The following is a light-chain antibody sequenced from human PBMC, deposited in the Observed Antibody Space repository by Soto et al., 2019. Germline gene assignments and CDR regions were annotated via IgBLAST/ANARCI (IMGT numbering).Light chain of an antibody. CDR1: QGISSN. J-gene: IGKJ5*01. V-gene: IGKV1-39*01. CDR2: AAS. Sequence: DIQLTQSPSFLSASVGDRVTITCRASQGISSNLAWYQQKPGKAPKLLIYAASSLESGVPSRFSGSGSGTGFTLTISSLHPEDFATYHCQQSYITPVTFGQGTRLEIK. CDR3: QQSYITPVT.